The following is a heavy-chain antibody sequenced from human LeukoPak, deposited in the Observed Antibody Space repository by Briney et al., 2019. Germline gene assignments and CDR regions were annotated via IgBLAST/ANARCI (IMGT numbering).Heavy chain of an antibody. CDR1: GFTFSSYS. D-gene: IGHD3-10*01. CDR3: ARVLSITMVRGGPGY. CDR2: ISSSSSYI. Sequence: NTGGSLRLSCAASGFTFSSYSMNWVRQAPGKGLEWVSSISSSSSYIYYADSVKGRFTISRDNAKNSLYLQMNSLRAEDTAVYYCARVLSITMVRGGPGYWGQGTLVTVSS. V-gene: IGHV3-21*01. J-gene: IGHJ4*02.